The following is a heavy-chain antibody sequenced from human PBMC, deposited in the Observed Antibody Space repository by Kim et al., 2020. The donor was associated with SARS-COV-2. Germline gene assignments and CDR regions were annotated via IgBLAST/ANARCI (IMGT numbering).Heavy chain of an antibody. Sequence: GGSLRLSCAASGFTFSSYGMHWVRQAPGKGLEWVAVISYDGSNKYYADSVKGRFTISRDNSKNTLYLQMNSLRAEDTAVYYCAKAPNHVVVVAAISDYWGQGTLVTVSS. J-gene: IGHJ4*02. V-gene: IGHV3-30*18. CDR2: ISYDGSNK. CDR3: AKAPNHVVVVAAISDY. D-gene: IGHD2-15*01. CDR1: GFTFSSYG.